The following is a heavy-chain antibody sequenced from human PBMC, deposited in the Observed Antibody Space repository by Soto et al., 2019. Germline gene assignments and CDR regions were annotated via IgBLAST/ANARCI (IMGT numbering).Heavy chain of an antibody. CDR1: NGSFMGYY. CDR2: INHVGSP. Sequence: QVQLHQWGAGLLKPSEILSLTCAVYNGSFMGYYWTWVRQPPGKGLEWIGEINHVGSPNYHPSLKSRVAISIDTSKQQFSLRLNSLTAADTAVYYCASLSGGRFLDKGDYWGQGIQVTVSS. V-gene: IGHV4-34*01. J-gene: IGHJ4*02. D-gene: IGHD3-3*01. CDR3: ASLSGGRFLDKGDY.